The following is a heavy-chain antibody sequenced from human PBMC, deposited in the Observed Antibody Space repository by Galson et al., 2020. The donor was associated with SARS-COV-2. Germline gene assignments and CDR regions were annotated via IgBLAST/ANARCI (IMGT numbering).Heavy chain of an antibody. CDR2: ISGSGGDT. J-gene: IGHJ5*02. CDR3: AKDRAAAGTRGWGQPLLINWFDP. CDR1: GFTFSSYA. D-gene: IGHD6-13*01. Sequence: GGSLRLSCAASGFTFSSYAMSWVRQAPGKGLEWVSAISGSGGDTYYADSVRGRFTISRDNSKNTLYLQVNSLRAEDTAIYYCAKDRAAAGTRGWGQPLLINWFDPWGQGTLVTVSS. V-gene: IGHV3-23*01.